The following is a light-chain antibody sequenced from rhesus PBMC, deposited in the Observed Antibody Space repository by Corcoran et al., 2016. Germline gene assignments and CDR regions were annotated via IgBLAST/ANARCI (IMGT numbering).Light chain of an antibody. CDR3: QQHDNSPYS. V-gene: IGKV1-69*01. CDR1: PGISNW. CDR2: RAS. Sequence: DIQMTQSPSSLSASVGDRVTITCRASPGISNWLAWYQQKPGKAPKTKIYRASNLETGVPSRFSGSGAVTDLTLTISSLQPEDIATYYCQQHDNSPYSFGQGTKVEIK. J-gene: IGKJ2*01.